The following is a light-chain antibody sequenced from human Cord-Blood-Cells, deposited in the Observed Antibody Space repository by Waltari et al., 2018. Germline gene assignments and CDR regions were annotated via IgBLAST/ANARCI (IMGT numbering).Light chain of an antibody. Sequence: QSALTQPASVSGSPGQSITISCTGTSSDVGGYNYVSWYQQHPGKAPKLMIYAVSNRPPWVSNRFSGSKSGNTAALTISGLQAEDEADYYCSSYTSSSTWVFGGGTKLTVL. J-gene: IGLJ3*02. V-gene: IGLV2-14*01. CDR1: SSDVGGYNY. CDR3: SSYTSSSTWV. CDR2: AVS.